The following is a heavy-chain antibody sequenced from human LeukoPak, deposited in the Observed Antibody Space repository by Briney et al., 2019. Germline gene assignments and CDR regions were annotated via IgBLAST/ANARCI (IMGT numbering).Heavy chain of an antibody. CDR2: VSGTSDTT. V-gene: IGHV3-23*01. CDR3: AREIVGATSDAFDI. Sequence: GGSLRLSCAASGFTFSSYAMSWVRQAPGEGLEWVSTVSGTSDTTYYSDSVKGRFTISRDNAKNSLYLQMNSLRAEDTAVYYCAREIVGATSDAFDIWGQGTMVTV. D-gene: IGHD1-26*01. J-gene: IGHJ3*02. CDR1: GFTFSSYA.